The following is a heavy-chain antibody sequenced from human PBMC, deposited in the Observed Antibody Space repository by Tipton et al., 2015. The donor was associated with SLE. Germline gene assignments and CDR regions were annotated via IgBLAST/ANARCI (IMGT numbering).Heavy chain of an antibody. CDR2: IYYGVST. J-gene: IGHJ3*02. CDR1: GGSISTYY. Sequence: TLSLTCSVSGGSISTYYWSWIRQSPGKGLEWIGYIYYGVSTLYNASLKSRVTISVDSSKSQFSLRLRSVTAADTALYYCARVLLVDLGNDAFDIWGQGTMVTVSS. V-gene: IGHV4-59*13. CDR3: ARVLLVDLGNDAFDI. D-gene: IGHD2-15*01.